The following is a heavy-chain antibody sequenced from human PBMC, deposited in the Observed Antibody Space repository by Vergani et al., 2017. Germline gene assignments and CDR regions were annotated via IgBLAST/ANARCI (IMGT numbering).Heavy chain of an antibody. CDR2: INHSGST. CDR3: ARASPGVVPAAITRQKKYYFDY. V-gene: IGHV4-34*01. D-gene: IGHD2-2*01. CDR1: GGSFSGYY. J-gene: IGHJ4*02. Sequence: QVQLQQWGAGLLKPSETLSLTCAVYGGSFSGYYWSWIRQPPGKGLEWIGEINHSGSTNYNPSLKSRVTISVDTSKNQFSLKLSSVTAADTAVYYCARASPGVVPAAITRQKKYYFDYWGQGTLVTVSS.